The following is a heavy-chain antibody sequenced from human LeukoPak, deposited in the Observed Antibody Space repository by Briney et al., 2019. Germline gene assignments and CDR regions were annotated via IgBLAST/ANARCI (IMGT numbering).Heavy chain of an antibody. J-gene: IGHJ4*02. V-gene: IGHV3-7*01. Sequence: PGGSLRLSCGASGFTLKNYWMSWVRQAPGKGLEWVANINQDGSEKYYVDSVKGRLTISRDNAKNSLYLQMNSLRAEDTAVYYCARGLYYFDYWGQGTLVTVSS. CDR1: GFTLKNYW. CDR3: ARGLYYFDY. CDR2: INQDGSEK.